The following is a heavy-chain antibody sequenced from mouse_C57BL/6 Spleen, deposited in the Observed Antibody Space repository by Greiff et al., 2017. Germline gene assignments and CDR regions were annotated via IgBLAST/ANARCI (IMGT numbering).Heavy chain of an antibody. CDR1: GFTFSDYG. V-gene: IGHV5-17*01. CDR3: ASYYYGFYAMDY. Sequence: EVKLVESGGGLVKPGGSLKLSCAASGFTFSDYGMHWVRQAPEQGLEWVAYISSGSSTIYYADTVKGRFTISRDNAKNTLFLQMTSLRSEDTAMYYCASYYYGFYAMDYWGQGTSVTVSS. D-gene: IGHD1-1*01. CDR2: ISSGSSTI. J-gene: IGHJ4*01.